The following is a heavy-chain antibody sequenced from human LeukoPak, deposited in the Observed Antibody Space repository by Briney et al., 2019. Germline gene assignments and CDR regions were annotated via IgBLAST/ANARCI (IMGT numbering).Heavy chain of an antibody. V-gene: IGHV3-66*01. D-gene: IGHD2-21*02. J-gene: IGHJ4*02. CDR1: GFTVSHYY. CDR3: TRGQSYCGADCYSD. Sequence: GGSLGLSCAASGFTVSHYYLSWIRQAPGKGLAWVSVIYTGGRTEYADSVKGRFTISRDNSKNTLYLGMNSLRAEDTALYYCTRGQSYCGADCYSDWGQGTLVTVSS. CDR2: IYTGGRT.